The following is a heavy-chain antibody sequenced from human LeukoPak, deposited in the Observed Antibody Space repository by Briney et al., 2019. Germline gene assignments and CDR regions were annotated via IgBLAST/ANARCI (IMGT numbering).Heavy chain of an antibody. CDR1: GGSISSYY. D-gene: IGHD1-26*01. V-gene: IGHV4-4*07. CDR2: IYASGST. CDR3: ARDPRGIVGANHNWFDP. Sequence: SETLSLTCTVSGGSISSYYWSWIRQPAGKGLEWIGRIYASGSTNYNPSLKSRVTMSVDTSKSQFPPKLISVTAADTAVYYCARDPRGIVGANHNWFDPWGQGTLVTVSS. J-gene: IGHJ5*02.